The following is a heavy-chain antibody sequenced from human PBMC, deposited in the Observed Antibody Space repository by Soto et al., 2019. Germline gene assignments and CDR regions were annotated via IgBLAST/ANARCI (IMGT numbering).Heavy chain of an antibody. Sequence: QVQLQESGPGLVKPSQTLSLTCTVSGGSISSGHYYWSWIRQHPGKGLEWIGYIYYSGSTYYNPSLKCRVTISVDTSKNQFSLKLCYVTAADTAVYYCARDREYFDSSGYYSNYFDYWGQGTLVTVSS. J-gene: IGHJ4*02. D-gene: IGHD3-22*01. CDR1: GGSISSGHYY. V-gene: IGHV4-31*03. CDR3: ARDREYFDSSGYYSNYFDY. CDR2: IYYSGST.